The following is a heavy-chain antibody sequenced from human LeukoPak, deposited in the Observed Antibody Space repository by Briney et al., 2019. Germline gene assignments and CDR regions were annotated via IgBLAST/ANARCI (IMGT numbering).Heavy chain of an antibody. CDR3: ARGEVGSYGPFDY. Sequence: NPSETLSLTCTVSGGSISSYYWNWIRQPAGKGLEWVGRIYTSGGTKYNPSLKSRVTMSLDTSKNQFSLKLTSVTAADTAVYYCARGEVGSYGPFDYWGQGTLVTVSS. J-gene: IGHJ4*02. CDR1: GGSISSYY. D-gene: IGHD5-18*01. CDR2: IYTSGGT. V-gene: IGHV4-4*07.